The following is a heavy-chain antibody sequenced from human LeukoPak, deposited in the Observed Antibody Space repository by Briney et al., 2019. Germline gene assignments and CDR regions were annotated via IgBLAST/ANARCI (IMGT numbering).Heavy chain of an antibody. V-gene: IGHV5-51*01. Sequence: GESLKISCKGSGYSFTSYWIGWVRQLPGKGLEWMGIIHPGESESRYSPSSRGQVTISADKSINTAFLQWNSLKASDTAMYYCARWPTGSSSSYFDYWGQRTLVTVSS. CDR3: ARWPTGSSSSYFDY. CDR2: IHPGESES. CDR1: GYSFTSYW. D-gene: IGHD6-6*01. J-gene: IGHJ4*02.